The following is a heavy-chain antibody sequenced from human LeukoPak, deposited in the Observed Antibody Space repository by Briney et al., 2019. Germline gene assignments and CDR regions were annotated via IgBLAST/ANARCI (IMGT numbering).Heavy chain of an antibody. Sequence: PGGSLRLSCAASGFTFSSYGMHWVRQAPGKGLEWVAVIWYDGSNKYYADSVKGRFTISRDNSKNTPYLQMNSLRAEDTAVYYCARTYYGSGSYYTFFDYWGQGTLVTVSS. J-gene: IGHJ4*02. CDR1: GFTFSSYG. V-gene: IGHV3-33*08. CDR3: ARTYYGSGSYYTFFDY. CDR2: IWYDGSNK. D-gene: IGHD3-10*01.